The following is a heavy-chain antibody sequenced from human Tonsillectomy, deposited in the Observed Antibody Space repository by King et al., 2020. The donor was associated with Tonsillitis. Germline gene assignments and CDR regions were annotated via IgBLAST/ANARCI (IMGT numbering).Heavy chain of an antibody. V-gene: IGHV4-30-2*01. Sequence: LQLQESGSGLVKPSQTLSXTCAVSGGXXSXGXFSWSWIRQPPGKGLEWIGYIYHSGTTYYNPSLKSRVTISADRSKNQFSLKLSSVTAADTTMYYCARXXXGXXXLPXXNWXDXWGXGXLVTVS. CDR2: IYHSGTT. CDR1: GGXXSXGXFS. CDR3: ARXXXGXXXLPXXNWXDX. D-gene: IGHD3-10*01. J-gene: IGHJ5*01.